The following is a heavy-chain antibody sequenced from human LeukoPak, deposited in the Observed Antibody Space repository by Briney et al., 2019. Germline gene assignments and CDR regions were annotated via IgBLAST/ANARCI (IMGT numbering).Heavy chain of an antibody. CDR2: INSDGSWT. Sequence: QTGGSLRLSCSASGFTFKSYAMHWVRQVPGKGLVWVSHINSDGSWTSYADSVKGRFTISKDNAKNTVYLQMNSLRAEDTAVYYCVSFYETYWGRGTLVTVSS. J-gene: IGHJ4*02. CDR3: VSFYETY. CDR1: GFTFKSYA. D-gene: IGHD2/OR15-2a*01. V-gene: IGHV3-74*01.